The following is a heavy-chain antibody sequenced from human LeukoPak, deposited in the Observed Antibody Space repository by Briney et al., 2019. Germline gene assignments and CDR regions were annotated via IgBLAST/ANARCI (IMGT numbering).Heavy chain of an antibody. V-gene: IGHV3-30*18. D-gene: IGHD3-3*01. CDR2: ISYDGSNK. CDR3: AKDRALRFLEWYHDAFDI. CDR1: GFTFSSYG. J-gene: IGHJ3*02. Sequence: GGSLRLSCAASGFTFSSYGMHWVRQAPGKGLEWVAVISYDGSNKYYADSVKGRFTISRDNSKNTLYLQMNSLRAEDTAVYYCAKDRALRFLEWYHDAFDIWGQGTMVTVSS.